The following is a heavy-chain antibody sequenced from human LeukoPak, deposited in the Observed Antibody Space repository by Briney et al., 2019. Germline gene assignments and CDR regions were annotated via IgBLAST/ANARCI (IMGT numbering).Heavy chain of an antibody. CDR3: ARDAYGGNTDY. D-gene: IGHD4-23*01. CDR2: IYYSGST. Sequence: PSETLSLTCTVSGGSISSYYWSWIRQPPGKGLEWIGYIYYSGSTNYNPSLKSRVTISVDTSKNQFSLKLSSVTAADTAVYYCARDAYGGNTDYWGQGTLVTVSS. CDR1: GGSISSYY. J-gene: IGHJ4*02. V-gene: IGHV4-59*12.